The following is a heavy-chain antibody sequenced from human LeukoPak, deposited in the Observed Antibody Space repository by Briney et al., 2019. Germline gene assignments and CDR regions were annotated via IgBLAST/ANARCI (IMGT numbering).Heavy chain of an antibody. CDR3: ARTFYSSGTGVPIYY. CDR2: ISWNSGSI. J-gene: IGHJ4*02. Sequence: PGRSLRLSCAASGFTFDDYAMHWVRQAPGKGLEWVSGISWNSGSIGYADSVKGRFTISRDNSKNTLYLQMNSLRAEDTAVYYCARTFYSSGTGVPIYYWGQGTLVTVSS. D-gene: IGHD6-19*01. CDR1: GFTFDDYA. V-gene: IGHV3-9*01.